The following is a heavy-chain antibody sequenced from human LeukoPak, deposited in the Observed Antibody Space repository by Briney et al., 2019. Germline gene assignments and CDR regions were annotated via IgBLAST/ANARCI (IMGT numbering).Heavy chain of an antibody. J-gene: IGHJ4*02. CDR1: GFTFSSYA. Sequence: GGSLRLSCAASGFTFSSYAMSWVRQAPGKGLEWVGRIRSKANSYATAYAASVKGRFTISRDDSKNTAYLQMNSLKTEDTAVYYCTRQKGCSSTSCYKIDWGQGTLVTVSS. V-gene: IGHV3-73*01. CDR3: TRQKGCSSTSCYKID. CDR2: IRSKANSYAT. D-gene: IGHD2-2*02.